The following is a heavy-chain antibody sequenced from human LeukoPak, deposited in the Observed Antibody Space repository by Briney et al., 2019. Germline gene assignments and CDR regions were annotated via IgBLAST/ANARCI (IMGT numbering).Heavy chain of an antibody. Sequence: GGSLRLSCVAPGFSFRNYWMSWVRQAPGKGLKWVANIKEDGSKKYHLDSVKGRFTISRDNAKNFLYLQMNSLRVEDTALYYCARDGDGRGEDFDYWGHGILVTVSS. V-gene: IGHV3-7*01. J-gene: IGHJ4*01. CDR2: IKEDGSKK. D-gene: IGHD4-17*01. CDR3: ARDGDGRGEDFDY. CDR1: GFSFRNYW.